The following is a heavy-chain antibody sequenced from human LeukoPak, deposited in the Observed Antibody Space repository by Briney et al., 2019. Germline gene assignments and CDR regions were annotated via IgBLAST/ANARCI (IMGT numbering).Heavy chain of an antibody. CDR3: ARAREGSGWTYLVY. D-gene: IGHD6-19*01. J-gene: IGHJ4*02. CDR2: IYYSGNT. V-gene: IGHV4-59*08. CDR1: GGSISSYY. Sequence: SETLSLTCTVSGGSISSYYWSWIRQPPAKGLDWIGYIYYSGNTNYNPSLNSRVTISVDTSKNQFSLKLSSVTAADTAVYYCARAREGSGWTYLVYWGQGTLVTVSS.